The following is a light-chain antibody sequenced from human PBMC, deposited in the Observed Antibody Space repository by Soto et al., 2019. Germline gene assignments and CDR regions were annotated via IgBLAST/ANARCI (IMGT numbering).Light chain of an antibody. CDR2: DAS. CDR3: QQRSNLIT. CDR1: QSVSSY. Sequence: EIVLTQSPATLSLSPGERATLSCRASQSVSSYLAWYQQKPGQALRLLIYDASNRATGIPARFSGSGSGTDFTLTISSLEPEDFAVYYCQQRSNLITFGQGTRLESK. J-gene: IGKJ5*01. V-gene: IGKV3-11*01.